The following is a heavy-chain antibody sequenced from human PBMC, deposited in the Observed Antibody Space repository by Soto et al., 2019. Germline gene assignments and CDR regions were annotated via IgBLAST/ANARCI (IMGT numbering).Heavy chain of an antibody. Sequence: LRLSCAASGFTFRSYSMHWVRQAPGKGLEWVAVISYDGSNKYYADSVKRRFTISRDNSKNTLYLQMNSLRAEDTAVYYCARVGDSSGYAGLNAFDIWGQGKMVTVSS. CDR1: GFTFRSYS. J-gene: IGHJ3*02. CDR3: ARVGDSSGYAGLNAFDI. D-gene: IGHD3-22*01. CDR2: ISYDGSNK. V-gene: IGHV3-30-3*01.